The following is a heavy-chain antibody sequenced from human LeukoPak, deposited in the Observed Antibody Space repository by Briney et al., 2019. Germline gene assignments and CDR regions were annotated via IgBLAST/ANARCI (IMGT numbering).Heavy chain of an antibody. CDR2: IKSKTDGGTA. CDR1: GFTFSNAW. D-gene: IGHD3/OR15-3a*01. J-gene: IGHJ4*02. Sequence: GGSLRLSCAASGFTFSNAWMNWVRQAPGKGLEWVGRIKSKTDGGTADYAAPVRGRFTISRDDSKDMLYLQMDSLIAEDTAMYYCTIDGYIDDLWKGLLKHWGQGTLVTVSS. V-gene: IGHV3-15*07. CDR3: TIDGYIDDLWKGLLKH.